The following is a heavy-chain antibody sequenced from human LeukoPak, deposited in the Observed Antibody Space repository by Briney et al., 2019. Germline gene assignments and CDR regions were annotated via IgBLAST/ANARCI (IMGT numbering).Heavy chain of an antibody. CDR1: GGSFSGYY. CDR2: INHSGST. V-gene: IGHV4-34*01. CDR3: ARSRFGESY. Sequence: SETLSLTCAVYGGSFSGYYWSWIRQPPGKGLEWIGEINHSGSTNYNPSLKSRVTISVDTSKNQFSLKLSSVTAADTAVYYCARSRFGESYWGQGTLVTVSS. D-gene: IGHD3-10*01. J-gene: IGHJ4*02.